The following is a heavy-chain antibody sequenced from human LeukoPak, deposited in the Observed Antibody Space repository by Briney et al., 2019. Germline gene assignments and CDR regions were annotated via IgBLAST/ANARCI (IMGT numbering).Heavy chain of an antibody. CDR1: GFTFRSYA. D-gene: IGHD1-26*01. V-gene: IGHV3-23*01. J-gene: IGHJ5*02. CDR3: ARDAGGRTQREGWFDP. CDR2: ISGTGDRT. Sequence: GGSLRLSCAASGFTFRSYAMNWVRQAPGKGLQWVATISGTGDRTNYADSVKGRFTISRDNAKNSLYLQMKSLRVEDTAVYYCARDAGGRTQREGWFDPWGQGTLVTVSS.